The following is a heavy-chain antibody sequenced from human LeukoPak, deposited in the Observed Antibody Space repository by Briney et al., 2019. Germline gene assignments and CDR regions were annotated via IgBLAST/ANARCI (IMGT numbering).Heavy chain of an antibody. CDR2: IIPIFGTA. CDR3: ARTFRRGGYYYYMDV. V-gene: IGHV1-69*06. J-gene: IGHJ6*03. D-gene: IGHD3-10*01. CDR1: GGTFSSYA. Sequence: SVKVSCKASGGTFSSYAISWVRQAPGQGLEWMGGIIPIFGTANYAQRFQGRVTITADKSTSTAYMELSSLRSEDTAVYYCARTFRRGGYYYYMDVWGKGTTVTVSS.